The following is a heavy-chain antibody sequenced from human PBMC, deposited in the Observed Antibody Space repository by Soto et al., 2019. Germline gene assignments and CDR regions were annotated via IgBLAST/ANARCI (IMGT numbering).Heavy chain of an antibody. D-gene: IGHD1-26*01. CDR2: IHHGGHT. J-gene: IGHJ5*02. CDR1: GDSISTTFW. Sequence: QVQLQESGPGLVQPSGTLSLTCAVSGDSISTTFWWTWVRQPPGKGLEWIGEIHHGGHTNYNPSLKSRVTISIDTSKNPSSLRLASVPPADTAVYFCARAAVGNTWRDPWGQGTLVTVSS. CDR3: ARAAVGNTWRDP. V-gene: IGHV4-4*02.